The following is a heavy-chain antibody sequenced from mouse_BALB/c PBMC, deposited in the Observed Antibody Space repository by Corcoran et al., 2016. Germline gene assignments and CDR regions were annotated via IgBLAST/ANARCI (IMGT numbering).Heavy chain of an antibody. CDR2: INPYNDGT. CDR1: GYTFTSYV. CDR3: ARRGRRLGWYFDV. V-gene: IGHV1S136*01. J-gene: IGHJ1*01. Sequence: EVQLQQSGPELVKPGASVKMSCKASGYTFTSYVMHWVKQKPGQGLEWIGYINPYNDGTKYNEKFKGKATLTSDKSSSTAYMELSSMTSEDSAVYYCARRGRRLGWYFDVWGAGTTVTVSS. D-gene: IGHD6-1*01.